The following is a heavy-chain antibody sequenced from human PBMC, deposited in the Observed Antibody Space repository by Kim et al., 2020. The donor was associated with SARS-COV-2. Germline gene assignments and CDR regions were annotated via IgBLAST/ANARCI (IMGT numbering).Heavy chain of an antibody. Sequence: ETLSLTCTVSGGSISSYYWSWIRQPPGKGLEWIGYIYYSGSTNYNPSLKSRVTISVDTSKNQFSLKLSSVTAADTAVYYCARHSWDIVVVVAVLGAFDIWGQGTMVTVSS. D-gene: IGHD2-15*01. CDR1: GGSISSYY. J-gene: IGHJ3*02. CDR2: IYYSGST. CDR3: ARHSWDIVVVVAVLGAFDI. V-gene: IGHV4-59*08.